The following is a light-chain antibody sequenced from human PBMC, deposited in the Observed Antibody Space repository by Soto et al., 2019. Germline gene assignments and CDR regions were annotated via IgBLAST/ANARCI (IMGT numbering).Light chain of an antibody. V-gene: IGKV3-20*01. Sequence: EVVLTQYPGTLSLSPGERATLSCRTSQSISTTYLAWYQQKPGQAPRLLMSRTSRRATGIPDRFSGSGSGTDFTLSISRLEPEDFAVYYCQHYGDSAPFTFDPGTKVDVK. CDR3: QHYGDSAPFT. CDR2: RTS. J-gene: IGKJ3*01. CDR1: QSISTTY.